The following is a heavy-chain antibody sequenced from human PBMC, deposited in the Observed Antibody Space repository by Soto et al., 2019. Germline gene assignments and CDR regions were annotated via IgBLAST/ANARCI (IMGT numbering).Heavy chain of an antibody. Sequence: GGSLRLSCAASGFTFSSYSMNWVRQAPGKGLEWASYISSSSSTIYYADSVKGRFTISRDNAKNSLYLQMNSLRAEDTAVYYCARSSRYCSSTSCPKNWFDPWGQGTLVTVSS. CDR2: ISSSSSTI. D-gene: IGHD2-2*01. CDR1: GFTFSSYS. J-gene: IGHJ5*02. CDR3: ARSSRYCSSTSCPKNWFDP. V-gene: IGHV3-48*01.